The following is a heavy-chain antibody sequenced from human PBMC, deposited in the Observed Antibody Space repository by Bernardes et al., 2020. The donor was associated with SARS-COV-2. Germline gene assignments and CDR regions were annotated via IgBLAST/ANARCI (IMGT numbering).Heavy chain of an antibody. CDR3: TRDGRIWFGELHLDY. CDR1: GFTFSSYW. V-gene: IGHV3-74*01. D-gene: IGHD3-10*01. Sequence: GGSLRLSCAASGFTFSSYWMHWVRQIPGKGLVWVSRINTDASDTSYADSVKGRFTISRDNAKNTLYLQMNSLRAEDTAVYFCTRDGRIWFGELHLDYWGQGALVTVSS. CDR2: INTDASDT. J-gene: IGHJ4*02.